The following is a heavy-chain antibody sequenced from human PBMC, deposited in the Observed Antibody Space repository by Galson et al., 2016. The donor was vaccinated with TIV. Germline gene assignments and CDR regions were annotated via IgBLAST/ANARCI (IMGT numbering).Heavy chain of an antibody. V-gene: IGHV5-51*03. J-gene: IGHJ3*01. CDR2: IFPNDSDI. Sequence: QSGAEVKKPGDSLKISCKDSGYNFRSYWIAWVRQMPGKGFEWLGIIFPNDSDIRYSPYFRGLVTISADKSTSTAYLQCSSLKASDTAMYYCARMSLLGALDVWGQGTMVIVSS. D-gene: IGHD3-16*01. CDR3: ARMSLLGALDV. CDR1: GYNFRSYW.